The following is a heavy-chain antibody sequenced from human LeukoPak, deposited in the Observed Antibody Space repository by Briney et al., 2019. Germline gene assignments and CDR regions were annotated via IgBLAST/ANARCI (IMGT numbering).Heavy chain of an antibody. CDR2: INHSGST. Sequence: PSETLSLTCAVYGGSFSGYYWSWIRQPPGKGLEWIGEINHSGSTNYNPSLKSRVTISVDTSKNQFSLKLSSVTAADTAVYYCARLSWDRWLVEWFAPWGQGTLVTVSS. CDR3: ARLSWDRWLVEWFAP. CDR1: GGSFSGYY. D-gene: IGHD6-19*01. V-gene: IGHV4-34*01. J-gene: IGHJ5*02.